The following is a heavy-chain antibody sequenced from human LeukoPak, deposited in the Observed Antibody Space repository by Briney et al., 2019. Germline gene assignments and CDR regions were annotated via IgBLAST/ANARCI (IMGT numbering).Heavy chain of an antibody. CDR3: ARQYSSSWYLDY. CDR2: IYTSGST. D-gene: IGHD6-13*01. Sequence: PSETLSLTCTVSGGSISSYYWSWIRPPAGKGLEWIGRIYTSGSTNYNPSLKSRVTISVDKSKNQFSLKLSSVTAADTAVYYCARQYSSSWYLDYWGQGTLVTVSS. CDR1: GGSISSYY. V-gene: IGHV4-4*07. J-gene: IGHJ4*02.